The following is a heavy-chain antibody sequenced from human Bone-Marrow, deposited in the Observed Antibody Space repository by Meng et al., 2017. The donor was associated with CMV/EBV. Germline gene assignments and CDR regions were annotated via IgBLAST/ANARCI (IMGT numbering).Heavy chain of an antibody. CDR3: ARGTRSQDY. CDR2: MNPNSGNT. D-gene: IGHD3-10*01. J-gene: IGHJ4*02. V-gene: IGHV1-8*01. Sequence: ASVKVSCKTSGYTFTSYDINWVRQATGQGLGWMGWMNPNSGNTGYAQKFQGRVTMTRNTSTSTAYIELSSQRSEDTALYYCARGTRSQDYWGQGTLVTVSS. CDR1: GYTFTSYD.